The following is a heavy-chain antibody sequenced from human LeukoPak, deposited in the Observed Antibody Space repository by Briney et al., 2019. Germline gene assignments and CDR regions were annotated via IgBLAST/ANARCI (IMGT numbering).Heavy chain of an antibody. CDR2: FDPEVGKS. V-gene: IGHV1-24*01. J-gene: IGHJ4*02. CDR3: ATDLVGYCGDVTCYSEAY. D-gene: IGHD2-21*01. CDR1: GYSLTALS. Sequence: ASVKVSCKVSGYSLTALSMHWVRQAPGKGLEWMGGFDPEVGKSMYAEKLDGRLTVTDDTSADTAYMQLSSLRLEDTAVYYCATDLVGYCGDVTCYSEAYWGQGTLVTVSS.